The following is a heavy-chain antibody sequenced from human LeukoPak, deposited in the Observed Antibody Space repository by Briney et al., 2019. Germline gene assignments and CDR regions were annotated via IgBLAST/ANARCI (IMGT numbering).Heavy chain of an antibody. CDR1: GFTVSSSW. CDR3: AKSAGFGELFPYFDY. CDR2: ISWNSGSI. D-gene: IGHD3-10*01. V-gene: IGHV3-9*03. Sequence: GGSLRLSCAASGFTVSSSWMHWVRQAPGKGLEWVSGISWNSGSIGYADSVKGRFTISRDNAKNSLYLQMNSLRAEDMALYYCAKSAGFGELFPYFDYWGQGTLVTVSS. J-gene: IGHJ4*02.